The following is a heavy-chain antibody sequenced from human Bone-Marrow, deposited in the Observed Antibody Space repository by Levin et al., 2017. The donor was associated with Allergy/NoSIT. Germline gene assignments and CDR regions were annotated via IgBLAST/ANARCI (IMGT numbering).Heavy chain of an antibody. CDR2: ISSSGSTI. CDR3: ARDEGPTTIFGVVITRNWFDP. V-gene: IGHV3-48*03. J-gene: IGHJ5*02. Sequence: QAGGSLRLSCAASGFTFSSYEMNWVRQAPGKGLEWVSYISSSGSTIYYADSVKGRFTISRDNAKNSLYLQMNSLRAEDTAVYYCARDEGPTTIFGVVITRNWFDPWGQGTLVTVSS. CDR1: GFTFSSYE. D-gene: IGHD3-3*01.